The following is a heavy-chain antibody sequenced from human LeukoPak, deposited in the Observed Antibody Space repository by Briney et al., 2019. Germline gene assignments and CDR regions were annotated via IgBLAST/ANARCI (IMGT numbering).Heavy chain of an antibody. D-gene: IGHD3-22*01. V-gene: IGHV3-74*01. CDR3: ARVPTYYYDSSGYYSTPDY. J-gene: IGHJ4*02. CDR2: INSDGSST. Sequence: GGSLRLSCAVSGFTFSSYWMHWVRQAPGKGLVWVSRINSDGSSTSYADSVKGRFTISRDNAKNTLYLQMNSLRAEDTAVYYCARVPTYYYDSSGYYSTPDYWGQGTLVTVSS. CDR1: GFTFSSYW.